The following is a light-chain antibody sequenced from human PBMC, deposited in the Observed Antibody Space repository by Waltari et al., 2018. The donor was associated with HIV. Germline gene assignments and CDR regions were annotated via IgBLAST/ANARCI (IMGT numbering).Light chain of an antibody. Sequence: QPALTQPASVSGSPGQSITISCNGTSSDLGSYNLVSWYQQHQGKAPKLMFYGVTKRPAEVSNGLFGTTSDNTASLTISWLQAEDDADYYCCSYAGSNTGVLFGGGTKLTVL. CDR2: GVT. CDR3: CSYAGSNTGVL. CDR1: SSDLGSYNL. J-gene: IGLJ3*02. V-gene: IGLV2-23*02.